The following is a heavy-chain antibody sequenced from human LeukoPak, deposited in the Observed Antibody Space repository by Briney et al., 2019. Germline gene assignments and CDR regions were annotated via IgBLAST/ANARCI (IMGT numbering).Heavy chain of an antibody. V-gene: IGHV4-4*02. CDR1: GGSISSSNW. Sequence: SETLSLTCAVSGGSISSSNWWSWVRQPPGKGLEWIGYMYYSGTTNYNPSLKSRATISVDTSKNQFSLKLSSVTAADTAVYYCARTTLRYFDWLLDYWGQGTLVTVSS. CDR2: MYYSGTT. CDR3: ARTTLRYFDWLLDY. J-gene: IGHJ4*02. D-gene: IGHD3-9*01.